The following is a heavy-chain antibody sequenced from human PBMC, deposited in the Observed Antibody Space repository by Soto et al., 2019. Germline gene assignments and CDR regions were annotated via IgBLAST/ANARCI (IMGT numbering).Heavy chain of an antibody. J-gene: IGHJ4*02. CDR1: GGSVGSGSYY. CDR3: ARGRLPYYYDSRGLFDY. CDR2: IYYSGST. D-gene: IGHD3-22*01. V-gene: IGHV4-61*01. Sequence: SETLSLTRTVSGGSVGSGSYYWSWIRQPPGKGLEWIGYIYYSGSTNYNPSLKSRVTISVDTSKNQFSLKLSSVTAADTAVYYCARGRLPYYYDSRGLFDYWGQGILVTVSS.